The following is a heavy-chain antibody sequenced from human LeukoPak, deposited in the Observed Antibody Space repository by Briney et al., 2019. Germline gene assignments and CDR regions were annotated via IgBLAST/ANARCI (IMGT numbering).Heavy chain of an antibody. CDR1: GYTFTSYA. J-gene: IGHJ4*02. CDR3: ARDKGGITMPGRGFDY. D-gene: IGHD3-10*01. V-gene: IGHV1-69*04. Sequence: SVKVSCKASGYTFTSYAISWVRQAPGQGLEWMGRIIPILGIANYAQKFQGRVTITADKSTSTAYMELSSLRSEDTAVYYCARDKGGITMPGRGFDYWGQGTLVTVSS. CDR2: IIPILGIA.